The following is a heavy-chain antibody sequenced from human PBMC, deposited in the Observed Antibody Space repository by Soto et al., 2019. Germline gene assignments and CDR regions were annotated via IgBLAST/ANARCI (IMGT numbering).Heavy chain of an antibody. CDR1: GGSISSGGYF. Sequence: QVQLQESGPGLVKPSQTLSLTCTVSGGSISSGGYFWSWTRQPPGKGLEWVWNIFYSGTTDYNPSLKSRVTISVDTSKNQFSLKLSSVTAADTAVYFCARGVLYWGQGTLVTVSS. D-gene: IGHD1-1*01. CDR3: ARGVLY. J-gene: IGHJ4*02. V-gene: IGHV4-31*03. CDR2: IFYSGTT.